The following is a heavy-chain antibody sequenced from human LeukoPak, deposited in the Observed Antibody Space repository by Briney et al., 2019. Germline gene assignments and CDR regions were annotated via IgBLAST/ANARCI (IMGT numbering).Heavy chain of an antibody. Sequence: GGSLRLSCAASGFTFSTYAVNWVRQAPGKGPEWVSGISGSGGDTYYADSVKGRFTISRDNSKNTLYLQMNSLRAEDTAMYYCAKIISATGIGYWGQGTLVTVSS. CDR2: ISGSGGDT. CDR3: AKIISATGIGY. D-gene: IGHD6-13*01. CDR1: GFTFSTYA. J-gene: IGHJ4*02. V-gene: IGHV3-23*01.